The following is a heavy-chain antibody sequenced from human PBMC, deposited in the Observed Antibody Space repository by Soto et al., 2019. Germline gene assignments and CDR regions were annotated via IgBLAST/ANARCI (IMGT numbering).Heavy chain of an antibody. CDR1: GGSISSGDYY. CDR2: IYYSGST. CDR3: ARIIRGYYHFDY. J-gene: IGHJ4*02. D-gene: IGHD3-22*01. V-gene: IGHV4-30-4*01. Sequence: QVQLQESGPGLVKPSQTLSLTCTVSGGSISSGDYYWRWIRQPPGKGLESIGYIYYSGSTYYNPSIKSGVTTSVDTSKNQFSLKLSSVTAADTAVYYCARIIRGYYHFDYWGQGTLVTVSS.